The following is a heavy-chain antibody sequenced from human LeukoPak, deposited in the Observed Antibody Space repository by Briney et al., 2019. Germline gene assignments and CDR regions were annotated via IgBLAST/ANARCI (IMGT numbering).Heavy chain of an antibody. J-gene: IGHJ4*02. V-gene: IGHV4-4*07. D-gene: IGHD6-13*01. CDR3: ARASSWPFDY. Sequence: SETLFLTCTVSGGSISSYYCSWIRQPAGKGLEWIGRIYSSGSSNYNPSLKSRVTMSVDTSKNQFSLKLTSVTAADTAVYYCARASSWPFDYWGQGILVTVSS. CDR2: IYSSGSS. CDR1: GGSISSYY.